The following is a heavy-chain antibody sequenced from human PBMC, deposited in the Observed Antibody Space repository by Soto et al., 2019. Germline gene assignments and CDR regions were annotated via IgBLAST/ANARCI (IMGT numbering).Heavy chain of an antibody. D-gene: IGHD3-10*01. CDR3: ASGSGTSAKYNWFDP. CDR1: GFTFSTYA. V-gene: IGHV3-23*01. CDR2: ISAGGGDT. Sequence: LRLSCAASGFTFSTYAMTWVRQAPGKGLEWVSAISAGGGDTYYADSVRGRFTISRDNSRNTLYMQMNSLRAEDTAVYFCASGSGTSAKYNWFDPWGQGTLVTVSS. J-gene: IGHJ5*02.